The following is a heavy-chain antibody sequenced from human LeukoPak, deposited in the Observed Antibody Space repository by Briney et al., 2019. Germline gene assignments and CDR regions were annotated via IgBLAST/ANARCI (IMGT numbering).Heavy chain of an antibody. CDR3: AKDSSGWPEDDAFDI. V-gene: IGHV3-9*01. D-gene: IGHD6-19*01. Sequence: PGRSLRLSCAASGFTFDDYAMHWVRQAPGQGLEGVSGISWNSGSIGYADSVKGRFTISRDNAKNSLYLQMSSLRAEDTALYYCAKDSSGWPEDDAFDIWGQGTMVTVSS. J-gene: IGHJ3*02. CDR2: ISWNSGSI. CDR1: GFTFDDYA.